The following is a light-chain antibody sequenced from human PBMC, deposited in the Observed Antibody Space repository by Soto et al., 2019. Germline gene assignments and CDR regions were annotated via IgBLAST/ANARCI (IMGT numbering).Light chain of an antibody. CDR3: QQYNKWPLWT. J-gene: IGKJ1*01. V-gene: IGKV3-15*01. CDR2: GAS. Sequence: EIVMTQSPATLSVSPGERVTLSCRASQSVNSNLAWYQQKPGQAPRLLIYGASTRATGIPARFSGSGSGTEFTLSISSLQSEDFAVYYCQQYNKWPLWTFGQGTKVEIK. CDR1: QSVNSN.